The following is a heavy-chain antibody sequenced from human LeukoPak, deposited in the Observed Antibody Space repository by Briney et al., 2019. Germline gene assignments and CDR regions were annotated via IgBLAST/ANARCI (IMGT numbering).Heavy chain of an antibody. J-gene: IGHJ4*01. CDR1: GGSISSGMYY. Sequence: PSETLSLTCSVSGGSISSGMYYWGWIRQPPRTGLEWIGSIYHSGSTFYNSSLKGRVTISVDTTRNQFSLNLNPVTAADTAVYYCARTAAGYLSYYFDYWGQGTLVSVSS. D-gene: IGHD6-13*01. CDR2: IYHSGST. V-gene: IGHV4-39*01. CDR3: ARTAAGYLSYYFDY.